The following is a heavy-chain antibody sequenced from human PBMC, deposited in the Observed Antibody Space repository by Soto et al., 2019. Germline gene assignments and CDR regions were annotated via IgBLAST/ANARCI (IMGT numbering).Heavy chain of an antibody. J-gene: IGHJ4*02. CDR2: LNPVGGGT. D-gene: IGHD3-10*01. CDR1: GYTFSHYY. Sequence: QVQLVQSGAEVKKPGASVKVSCKASGYTFSHYYIHWVRQAPGQGLEWMGMLNPVGGGTTYAQKFQDRVTMTSDTSAATVYMELSSVMSEDTVVYYCARPGFFGEFYFAYWGQGTLVTVS. CDR3: ARPGFFGEFYFAY. V-gene: IGHV1-46*01.